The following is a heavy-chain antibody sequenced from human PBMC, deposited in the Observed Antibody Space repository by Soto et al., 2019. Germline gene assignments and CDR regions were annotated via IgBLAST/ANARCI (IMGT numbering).Heavy chain of an antibody. CDR2: ISWNGAAT. CDR1: GFTFDDYA. J-gene: IGHJ4*02. Sequence: EVQLVESGGGLVQPGGSLRLSCAASGFTFDDYAIHWVRQTPGKGLEWVSGISWNGAATGYADSVKGRFTISRDNAKNALYLQMNSLRNEDTALYYCANLPLYGSGFDCWGQGTLFSVSS. V-gene: IGHV3-9*01. CDR3: ANLPLYGSGFDC. D-gene: IGHD3-10*01.